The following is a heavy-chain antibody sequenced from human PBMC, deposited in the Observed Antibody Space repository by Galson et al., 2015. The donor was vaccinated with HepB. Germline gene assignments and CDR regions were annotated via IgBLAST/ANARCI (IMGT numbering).Heavy chain of an antibody. V-gene: IGHV4-34*01. CDR2: INHSGST. CDR1: RGSISDYY. CDR3: ARGHSSSSFGWFDP. D-gene: IGHD6-6*01. J-gene: IGHJ5*02. Sequence: LSLTCAVYRGSISDYYWSWIRQPPGKGLEWIGEINHSGSTNYSPSLKIRVTISVDTSKNQFSLKLSSVTAADTAVYYCARGHSSSSFGWFDPWGQGTLVTVSS.